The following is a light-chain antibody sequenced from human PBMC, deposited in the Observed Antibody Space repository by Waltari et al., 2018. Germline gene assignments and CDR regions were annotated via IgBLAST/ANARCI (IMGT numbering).Light chain of an antibody. J-gene: IGLJ2*01. CDR1: SSDVGASHY. CDR2: EVT. V-gene: IGLV2-8*01. Sequence: QSALTQPPSASGSPGQSVTISCPGTSSDVGASHYFSWYQQHPGKAPKLMIYEVTKRPSGVPDRFSGSKSGNTASLTVAGLQAEDEADYYCSSYADNTWIFGGGTKLTVL. CDR3: SSYADNTWI.